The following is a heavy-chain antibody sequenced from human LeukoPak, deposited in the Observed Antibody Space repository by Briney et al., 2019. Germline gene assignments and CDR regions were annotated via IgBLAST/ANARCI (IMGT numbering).Heavy chain of an antibody. CDR1: GGSFSGYY. CDR2: IYYSGST. Sequence: KTSETLSLTCAVYGGSFSGYYWSWIRQPPGKGLEWIGYIYYSGSTYYNPSLRSRVTISVDTSKNQFSLKLSSVTAADTAVYYCARSSEGRYYYDSSGFSYYYYYMDVWGKGTTVTISS. D-gene: IGHD3-22*01. CDR3: ARSSEGRYYYDSSGFSYYYYYMDV. J-gene: IGHJ6*03. V-gene: IGHV4-59*01.